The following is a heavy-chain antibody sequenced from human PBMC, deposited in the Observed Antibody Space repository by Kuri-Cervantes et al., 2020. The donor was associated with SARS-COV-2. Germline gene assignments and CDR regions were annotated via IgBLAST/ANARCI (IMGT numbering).Heavy chain of an antibody. V-gene: IGHV3-23*01. D-gene: IGHD5-24*01. CDR2: ISGTGFNT. J-gene: IGHJ4*02. Sequence: GGSLRLSCAASGFTFSSYWMHWVRQAPGKGLEWVSFISGTGFNTDYAASVKGRFTVSRDNSKNTLYLQMNSLRSEDTARYYCARDGYNFIPFDYWGQGILVTVSS. CDR3: ARDGYNFIPFDY. CDR1: GFTFSSYW.